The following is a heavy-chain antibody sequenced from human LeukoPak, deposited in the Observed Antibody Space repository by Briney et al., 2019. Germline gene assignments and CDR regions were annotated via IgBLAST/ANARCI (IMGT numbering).Heavy chain of an antibody. CDR1: GFTFSSYA. CDR3: ARALVGATGAFDI. V-gene: IGHV3-64*01. CDR2: ISSNGGST. D-gene: IGHD1-26*01. J-gene: IGHJ3*02. Sequence: GGSLRLSCAASGFTFSSYAMHWVRQAPGKGLEYVSAISSNGGSTYYANSVKGRFTISRDNSKNTLYLQMGSLRAEDMAVYYSARALVGATGAFDIWGQGTMVTVSS.